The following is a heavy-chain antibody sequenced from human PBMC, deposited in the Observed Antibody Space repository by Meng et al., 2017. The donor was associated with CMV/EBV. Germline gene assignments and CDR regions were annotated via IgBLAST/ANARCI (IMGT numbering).Heavy chain of an antibody. CDR2: ISYDGSNK. D-gene: IGHD1-26*01. J-gene: IGHJ4*02. CDR1: GFTFSSYA. V-gene: IGHV3-30-3*01. CDR3: ARESFGSHFDY. Sequence: GGSLRLSCAASGFTFSSYAMHWVRQAPGKGLEWVAVISYDGSNKYYADSVKGRFTISRDNSKNTLYLQMNSLRAEDTAVNYCARESFGSHFDYWGQGTLVTVSS.